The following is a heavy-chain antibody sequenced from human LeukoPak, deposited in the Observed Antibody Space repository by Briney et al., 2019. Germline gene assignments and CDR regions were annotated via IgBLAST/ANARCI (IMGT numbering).Heavy chain of an antibody. J-gene: IGHJ4*02. CDR1: GFTFSSYS. CDR2: ISRSSSYI. V-gene: IGHV3-21*01. CDR3: ARDAAETNYDFWSGPKAFDY. D-gene: IGHD3-3*01. Sequence: GGSLRLSCAASGFTFSSYSMNWVRQAPGKGLEWVSSISRSSSYIYYADSVKGRFTISRDNAKNSLYLQMNSLRAEDTAVYYCARDAAETNYDFWSGPKAFDYSGQGTLVTVSS.